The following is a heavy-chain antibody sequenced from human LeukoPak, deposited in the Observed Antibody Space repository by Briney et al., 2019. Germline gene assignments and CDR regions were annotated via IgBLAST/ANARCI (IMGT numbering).Heavy chain of an antibody. J-gene: IGHJ5*02. V-gene: IGHV1-46*01. CDR1: GYTFTSYY. CDR2: INPSGGST. CDR3: ARDRYSSRIAAAGPNWFDP. D-gene: IGHD6-13*01. Sequence: ASVKVSCKASGYTFTSYYMHWVRQAPGQGPEWMGIINPSGGSTSYAQKFQGRVTMTRDTSTSTVYMELSSLRSEDTAVYYCARDRYSSRIAAAGPNWFDPWGQGTLVTVSS.